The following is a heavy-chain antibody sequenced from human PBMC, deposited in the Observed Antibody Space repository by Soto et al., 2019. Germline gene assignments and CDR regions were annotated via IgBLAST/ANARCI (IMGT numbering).Heavy chain of an antibody. D-gene: IGHD6-13*01. CDR3: ARDNGGLAAPAPDWLVP. CDR1: GYTFTNYA. CDR2: ISAYNGHT. J-gene: IGHJ5*02. Sequence: QVQLIQSGAEVKQPGASVTVSCQASGYTFTNYAITWVRQAPGQGLEWMGWISAYNGHTNYAQKVQGRLTMTTDTPTRTAYMELRSLPYDDPAIYYCARDNGGLAAPAPDWLVPWGQGTLVTVSS. V-gene: IGHV1-18*01.